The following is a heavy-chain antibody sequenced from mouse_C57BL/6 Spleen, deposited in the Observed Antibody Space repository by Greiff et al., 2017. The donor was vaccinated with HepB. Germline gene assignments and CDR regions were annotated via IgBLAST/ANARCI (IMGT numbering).Heavy chain of an antibody. D-gene: IGHD1-1*01. CDR2: IDPENGDT. V-gene: IGHV14-4*01. CDR1: GFNIKDDY. J-gene: IGHJ3*01. CDR3: TTEFDYGSSGFAY. Sequence: EVKLQESGAELVRPGASVKLSCTASGFNIKDDYMHWVKQRPEQGLEWIGWIDPENGDTEYASKFQGKATITADTSSNTAYLQLSSLTSEDTAVYYCTTEFDYGSSGFAYWGQGTLVTVSA.